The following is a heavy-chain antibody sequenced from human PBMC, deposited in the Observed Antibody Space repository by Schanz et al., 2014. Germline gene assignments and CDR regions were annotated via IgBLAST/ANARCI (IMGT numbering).Heavy chain of an antibody. J-gene: IGHJ4*02. V-gene: IGHV3-7*01. D-gene: IGHD5-18*01. CDR2: IKQDGSEK. CDR1: GFTFSSXW. CDR3: ARGGADSAMAXXY. Sequence: EVQLVESGGGLVQPGGSLRLSCAASGFTFSSXWMSWVRXAPGEGLEWVANIKQDGSEKYYVDSVKGRFTISRDNAKNSLYLQMNSLRVEDTAVYYCARGGADSAMAXXYWGRGTLXXVSS.